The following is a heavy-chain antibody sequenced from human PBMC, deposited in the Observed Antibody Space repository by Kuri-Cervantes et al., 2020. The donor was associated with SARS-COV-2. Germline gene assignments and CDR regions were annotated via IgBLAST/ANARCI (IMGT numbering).Heavy chain of an antibody. CDR2: IKHDGSER. J-gene: IGHJ4*02. CDR1: GFSISDRAYW. Sequence: GGSLRLSCTASGFSISDRAYWMTWVRQTPGKGLEWVANIKHDGSERFYVDSVKGRFTISRDNAKNSLYLQMDGLRAEATAVYYGVREKGGWLQGDYWGQGTLVTVSS. D-gene: IGHD5-24*01. V-gene: IGHV3-7*01. CDR3: VREKGGWLQGDY.